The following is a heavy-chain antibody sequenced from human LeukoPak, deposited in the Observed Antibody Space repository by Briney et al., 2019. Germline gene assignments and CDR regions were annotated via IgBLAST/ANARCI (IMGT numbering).Heavy chain of an antibody. CDR1: GFTFSSYA. Sequence: GGSLRLSCAASGFTFSSYAMHWVRQAPGKGLEWVAVISYDGSNKYYADSVKGRFTISRDNSKNTLYLQMNSLRAEDTAVYYCARESGDYGDYGYYFDYWGQGTLVTVSS. CDR3: ARESGDYGDYGYYFDY. CDR2: ISYDGSNK. D-gene: IGHD4-17*01. J-gene: IGHJ4*02. V-gene: IGHV3-30-3*01.